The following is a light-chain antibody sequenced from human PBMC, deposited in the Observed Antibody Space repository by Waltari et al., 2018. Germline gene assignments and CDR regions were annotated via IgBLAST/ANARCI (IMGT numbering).Light chain of an antibody. J-gene: IGLJ2*01. Sequence: QSALTQPASVSGSPGQSITISCTGTSSDVGGYNYVSWYQQQPGKAPKLMMYDVSNRPAGVSYRFSGSKSGNTSSLTISGIQAEDEADYYCSSYTSSSTRVFGGGTKLTVL. CDR1: SSDVGGYNY. CDR2: DVS. V-gene: IGLV2-14*03. CDR3: SSYTSSSTRV.